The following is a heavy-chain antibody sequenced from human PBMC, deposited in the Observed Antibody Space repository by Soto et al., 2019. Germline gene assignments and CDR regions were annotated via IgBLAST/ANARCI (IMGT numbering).Heavy chain of an antibody. CDR2: IYYSGST. D-gene: IGHD5-18*01. CDR1: GGSSSSSSYY. CDR3: ACIFSGGYGYGFYYYGMDV. J-gene: IGHJ6*02. Sequence: NPSETLSLTCTVSGGSSSSSSYYWGWIRQPPGKGLEWIGSIYYSGSTYYNPSLKSRVTISVDTSKNQFSLKLSSVTAADTAVYYCACIFSGGYGYGFYYYGMDVWGQGTTVT. V-gene: IGHV4-39*01.